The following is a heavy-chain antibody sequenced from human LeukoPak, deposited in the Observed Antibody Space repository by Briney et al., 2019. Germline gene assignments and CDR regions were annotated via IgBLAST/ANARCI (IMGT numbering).Heavy chain of an antibody. V-gene: IGHV4-39*07. CDR3: ARDAKYYYGSRTYFFFEY. D-gene: IGHD3-10*01. CDR2: IYYSGST. CDR1: GGSIISSSYY. Sequence: SETLSLTCTVSGGSIISSSYYWDWIRQPPGKGLEWIGSIYYSGSTYYNPSLKSRVTMSIDTSKNQFSLKLGSVTAADTAIYYCARDAKYYYGSRTYFFFEYWGQGTLLSVSS. J-gene: IGHJ4*02.